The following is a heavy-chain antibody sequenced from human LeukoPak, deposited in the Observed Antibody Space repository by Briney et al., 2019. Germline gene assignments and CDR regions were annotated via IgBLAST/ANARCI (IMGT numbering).Heavy chain of an antibody. Sequence: SETLSLTCTVSGGSISSSSYYWSWIRQPPGKGLEWIGYIHYSGSAHYNPSLKSRVTISVDTSKNQFSLKLSSVTAADTAVYYCARDKDYGGNSGSFAFDIWGQGTMVTVSS. CDR2: IHYSGSA. V-gene: IGHV4-61*01. J-gene: IGHJ3*02. CDR3: ARDKDYGGNSGSFAFDI. CDR1: GGSISSSSYY. D-gene: IGHD4-23*01.